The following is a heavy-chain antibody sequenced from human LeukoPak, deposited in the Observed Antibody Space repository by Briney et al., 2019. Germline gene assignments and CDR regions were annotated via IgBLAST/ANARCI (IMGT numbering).Heavy chain of an antibody. V-gene: IGHV3-23*01. Sequence: GGSLRLTCTASGFTFSNHAMNWVRQAPGKGLEWVSGISGNGYSTYYADSVKGRFTISRDNSRNTLSLQMNSLRAEDTAVYFCAKGRYSGYDSKDSWGQGTLVTVSS. J-gene: IGHJ4*02. CDR1: GFTFSNHA. CDR2: ISGNGYST. CDR3: AKGRYSGYDSKDS. D-gene: IGHD5-12*01.